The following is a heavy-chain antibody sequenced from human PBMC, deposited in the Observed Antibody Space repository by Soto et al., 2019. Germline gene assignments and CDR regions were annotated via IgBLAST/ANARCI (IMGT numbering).Heavy chain of an antibody. CDR1: GFTFSSYS. J-gene: IGHJ4*02. D-gene: IGHD4-17*01. V-gene: IGHV3-48*01. CDR2: ISSSSSTI. CDR3: ARDTQVAGTVTTGSDYFDY. Sequence: EVQLVESGGGLVQPGGSLRLSCAASGFTFSSYSMNWVRQAPGKGLEWVSYISSSSSTIYYADSVKGRFTISRDNAKNSLYLQMNSLRAEDTAVYYCARDTQVAGTVTTGSDYFDYWGQGTLVTVSS.